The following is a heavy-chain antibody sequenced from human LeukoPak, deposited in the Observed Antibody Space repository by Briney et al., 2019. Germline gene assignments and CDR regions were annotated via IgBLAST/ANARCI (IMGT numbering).Heavy chain of an antibody. D-gene: IGHD4-17*01. CDR1: GFTFNHYG. CDR2: ISGSGGST. Sequence: PGGSLRLSCAVSGFTFNHYGMSWVRQAPGKGLEWVSGISGSGGSTYYADSVKGRFTISRDNSKNTLYLQMNSLRAEDTAVYYCAKERTTVTTFGFDYWGQGTLVTVSS. V-gene: IGHV3-23*01. CDR3: AKERTTVTTFGFDY. J-gene: IGHJ4*02.